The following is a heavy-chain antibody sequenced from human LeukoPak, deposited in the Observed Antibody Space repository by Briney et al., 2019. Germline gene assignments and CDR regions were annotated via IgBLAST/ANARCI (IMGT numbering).Heavy chain of an antibody. J-gene: IGHJ4*02. CDR1: GYSISSGYY. D-gene: IGHD3-10*01. CDR3: SSLERFGESPLHY. V-gene: IGHV4-38-2*01. Sequence: SETLSLTCAVSGYSISSGYYWGWIRQPPGKGLEWIGSIYHSGSTYYNPSLKSRVTISVDTSKNQFSLKLSSVTAADTAVYYSSSLERFGESPLHYWCQGTLVTVSS. CDR2: IYHSGST.